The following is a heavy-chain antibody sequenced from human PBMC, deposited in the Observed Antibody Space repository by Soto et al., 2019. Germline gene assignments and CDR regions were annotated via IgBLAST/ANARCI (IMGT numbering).Heavy chain of an antibody. V-gene: IGHV4-39*01. CDR3: ARQENGIQRTDFDY. CDR2: IYYSGST. D-gene: IGHD1-26*01. CDR1: GGSISSSSYY. J-gene: IGHJ4*02. Sequence: PSETLSLTCTVSGGSISSSSYYWGWIRQPPGKGLEWIGSIYYSGSTYYNPSLKSRVTISVDTSKNQFSLKLSSVTAADTAVYYCARQENGIQRTDFDYWGQGTLVTVSS.